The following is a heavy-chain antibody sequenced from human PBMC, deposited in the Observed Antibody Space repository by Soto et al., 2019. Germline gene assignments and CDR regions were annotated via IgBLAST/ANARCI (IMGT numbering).Heavy chain of an antibody. CDR2: IRSNADGGTT. CDR3: STALRRDSALGAY. V-gene: IGHV3-15*01. D-gene: IGHD3-16*01. Sequence: EVQLVESGGGLVKPGGSLRLSCAASGFPFIDAWMSWVRQAPGKGLQWIGRIRSNADGGTTDLTAPVRDRFSISRDDSKNTLSLQMNSLKVDDTAVYFCSTALRRDSALGAYWGLGTLVSVSS. J-gene: IGHJ4*02. CDR1: GFPFIDAW.